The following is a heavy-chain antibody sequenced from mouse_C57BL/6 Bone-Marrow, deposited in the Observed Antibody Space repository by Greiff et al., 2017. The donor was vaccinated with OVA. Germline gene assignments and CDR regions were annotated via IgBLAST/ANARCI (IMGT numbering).Heavy chain of an antibody. D-gene: IGHD1-1*01. CDR3: ARKMGSSSDAMDY. CDR1: GFSLTSYG. J-gene: IGHJ4*01. V-gene: IGHV2-2*01. Sequence: VKVEESGPGLVQPSQSLSITCTVSGFSLTSYGVHWVRQSPGKGLEWLGVIWSGGSTDYNAAFISRLSISKDNSKSQVFFKMNSLQADDTAIYYCARKMGSSSDAMDYWGQGTSVTVSS. CDR2: IWSGGST.